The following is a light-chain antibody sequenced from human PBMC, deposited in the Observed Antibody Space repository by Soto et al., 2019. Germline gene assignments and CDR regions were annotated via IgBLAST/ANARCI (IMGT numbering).Light chain of an antibody. CDR3: ATWDDSLIGPV. J-gene: IGLJ3*02. V-gene: IGLV1-47*01. CDR1: SSNIGINF. CDR2: MND. Sequence: QSALTQPPSASGTPGQRVTISCSGSSSNIGINFVSWYQQLPGTAPKLLIHMNDQRPSGVPDRFSGSKSGTSVSLAISGLRSEDEADYYCATWDDSLIGPVFGGGTKLTVL.